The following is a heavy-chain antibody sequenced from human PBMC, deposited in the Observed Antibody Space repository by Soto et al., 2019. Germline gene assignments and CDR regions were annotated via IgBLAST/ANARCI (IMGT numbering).Heavy chain of an antibody. CDR2: IYTSGST. J-gene: IGHJ4*02. D-gene: IGHD2-15*01. CDR1: GGSISSYY. V-gene: IGHV4-4*07. Sequence: SETLSLTCTVSGGSISSYYWSWIRQPAGKGLEWIGRIYTSGSTNYNPSLKSRVTMSVDTSKNQFSLKLGSVTAADTAVYYCARDRRGRGSSSNFDYWGQGTLVTVSS. CDR3: ARDRRGRGSSSNFDY.